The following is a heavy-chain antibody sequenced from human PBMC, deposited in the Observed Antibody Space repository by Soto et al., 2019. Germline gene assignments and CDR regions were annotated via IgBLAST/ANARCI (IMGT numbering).Heavy chain of an antibody. J-gene: IGHJ4*02. V-gene: IGHV4-30-4*01. CDR2: IYYSGST. D-gene: IGHD4-17*01. CDR3: ARAVATTGHFDY. CDR1: GGSISSGDYY. Sequence: QVQLQESGPGLVKPSQTLSLTCTVSGGSISSGDYYWSWIRQPPGKGLEWIGYIYYSGSTYYKPSLSSRVTIPVDTSKNQFSLKLSSVTAADTAVYYCARAVATTGHFDYWGQGTLVTVSS.